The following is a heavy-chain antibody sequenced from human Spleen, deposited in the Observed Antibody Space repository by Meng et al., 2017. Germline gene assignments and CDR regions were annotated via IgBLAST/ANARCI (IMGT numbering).Heavy chain of an antibody. J-gene: IGHJ3*02. D-gene: IGHD3-10*01. CDR3: ARAFINPDFDI. Sequence: ESLKISCTVSGGSITSGNYYWGWIRQPPGEGLDWIGSIFYSGTTYYNPSLKSRVTISLHTSKNQFSLRLSSVTAADSAVYYCARAFINPDFDIWGRGTMVTVSS. CDR1: GGSITSGNYY. CDR2: IFYSGTT. V-gene: IGHV4-39*07.